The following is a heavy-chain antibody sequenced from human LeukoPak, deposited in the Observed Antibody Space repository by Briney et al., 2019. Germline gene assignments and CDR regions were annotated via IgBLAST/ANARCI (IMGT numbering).Heavy chain of an antibody. J-gene: IGHJ3*02. V-gene: IGHV4-38-2*02. Sequence: PSETLSLTCTVSGYSISSGYYWGWIRQPPGKGLEWIGSIYHSGSTYYNPSLKSRVTISVDTSKNQFSLKLSPVTAADTAVYYCASVGGSYFAFDIWGQGTMVTVSS. CDR2: IYHSGST. CDR3: ASVGGSYFAFDI. D-gene: IGHD1-26*01. CDR1: GYSISSGYY.